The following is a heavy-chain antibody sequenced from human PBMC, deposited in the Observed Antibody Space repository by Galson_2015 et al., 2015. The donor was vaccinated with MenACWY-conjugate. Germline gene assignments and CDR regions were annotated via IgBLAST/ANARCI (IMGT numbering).Heavy chain of an antibody. CDR2: IKQDGTEI. J-gene: IGHJ4*02. CDR1: GFTFSTYW. D-gene: IGHD3-10*01. CDR3: ARGFISPTY. Sequence: SLRLSCAASGFTFSTYWMSWVRQAPGKGLEWVASIKQDGTEISYVDSMKGRFTISRDNAKNSLYLQLNSLRAEDTAVYYCARGFISPTYWGQGTLVTVS. V-gene: IGHV3-7*03.